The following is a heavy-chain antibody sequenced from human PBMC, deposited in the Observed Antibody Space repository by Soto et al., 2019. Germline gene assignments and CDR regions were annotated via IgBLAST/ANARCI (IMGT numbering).Heavy chain of an antibody. Sequence: QVHLVQSGAEVKQPGASVKVSCKTSGYTFSVNGISWVRQAPGQGLEWMGWISANSGNTNYAQKFQGRVTLTTEEYMNPAYMEMTSLTSDDPAVYYCTRDRNPRLDRWGQESLVTVSS. CDR1: GYTFSVNG. CDR3: TRDRNPRLDR. J-gene: IGHJ5*02. D-gene: IGHD1-1*01. V-gene: IGHV1-18*01. CDR2: ISANSGNT.